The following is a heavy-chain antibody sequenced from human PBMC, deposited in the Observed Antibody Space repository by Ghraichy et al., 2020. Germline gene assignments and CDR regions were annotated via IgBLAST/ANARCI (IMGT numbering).Heavy chain of an antibody. D-gene: IGHD1-14*01. Sequence: SQTLSLTCTVSGGSISSYYWSWIRQPPGKGLEWIGYIYYSGSTNYNPSLKSRVTISVDTSKNQFSLKLSSVTAADTAVYYCARALPGYYYGMDVWGQGTTVTVSS. V-gene: IGHV4-59*01. CDR1: GGSISSYY. J-gene: IGHJ6*02. CDR2: IYYSGST. CDR3: ARALPGYYYGMDV.